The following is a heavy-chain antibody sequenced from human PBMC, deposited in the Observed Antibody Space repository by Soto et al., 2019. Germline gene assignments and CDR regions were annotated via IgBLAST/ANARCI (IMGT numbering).Heavy chain of an antibody. J-gene: IGHJ6*02. Sequence: QVQLVQSGAEVKKPGASVKVSCKASGYTFTSYGISWVRQAPGQGLEWMGWISAYNGNTNYAQKLQGRVNMTTDTSTITAYMELKSVRSDDTAVYYCASGGSRYSSGWYPVVYDGMDVWGQGTTVTVSS. D-gene: IGHD6-13*01. CDR2: ISAYNGNT. V-gene: IGHV1-18*01. CDR1: GYTFTSYG. CDR3: ASGGSRYSSGWYPVVYDGMDV.